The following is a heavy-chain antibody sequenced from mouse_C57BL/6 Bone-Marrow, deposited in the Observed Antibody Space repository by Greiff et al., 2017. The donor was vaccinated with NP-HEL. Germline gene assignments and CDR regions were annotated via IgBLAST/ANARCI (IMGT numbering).Heavy chain of an antibody. CDR2: ISYSGST. Sequence: EVMLVESGPGLAKPSQTLSLTCSVTGYSITSDYWNWIRKFPGNKLEYMGYISYSGSTYYNPSLKSRISITRDTSKNQYYLQLNSVTTEDTATYYCARSIYYGNYEGILAYWGQGTLVTVSA. V-gene: IGHV3-8*01. D-gene: IGHD2-1*01. J-gene: IGHJ3*01. CDR3: ARSIYYGNYEGILAY. CDR1: GYSITSDY.